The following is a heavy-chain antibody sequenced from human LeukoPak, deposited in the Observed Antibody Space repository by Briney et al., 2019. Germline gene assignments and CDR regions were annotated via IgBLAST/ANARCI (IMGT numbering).Heavy chain of an antibody. Sequence: ASVKVSCKASGYTFTSYYIHWVRQAPGQGLEWMGVINPSGGGTRCAQEFQGRVTLTRDTSTSTVYMELSSLRSEDTAVYYCARDVLTSIYYGSGSYGSWGQGTLVIVSS. V-gene: IGHV1-46*01. J-gene: IGHJ5*02. CDR1: GYTFTSYY. CDR3: ARDVLTSIYYGSGSYGS. D-gene: IGHD3-10*01. CDR2: INPSGGGT.